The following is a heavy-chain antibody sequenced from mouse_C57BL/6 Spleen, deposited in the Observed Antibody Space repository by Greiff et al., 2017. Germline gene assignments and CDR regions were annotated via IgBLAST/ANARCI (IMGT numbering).Heavy chain of an antibody. CDR1: GYTFTSYW. J-gene: IGHJ2*01. Sequence: QVQLQQPGAELVKPGASVKLSCKASGYTFTSYWMHWVKQRPGQGLEWIGMIHPNSGSTNYNEKFKSKATLTVDKSSSTAYMQLSSLTSEDTAVYYCRVTTVVAPDYWGQGTTLTVSS. D-gene: IGHD1-1*01. CDR3: RVTTVVAPDY. V-gene: IGHV1-64*01. CDR2: IHPNSGST.